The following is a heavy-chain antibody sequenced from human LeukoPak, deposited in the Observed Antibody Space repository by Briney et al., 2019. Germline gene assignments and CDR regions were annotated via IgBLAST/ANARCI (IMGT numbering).Heavy chain of an antibody. CDR2: IYYSGST. CDR3: TRERSTVTFDY. Sequence: SETLSLTCTVSGGSISSYYWSWIRQPPXXXXEWIGYIYYSGSTNYNPSLKSRVTISVDTARNQVSLKLTSVTAADTAVYYCTRERSTVTFDYWGQGTLVTVSS. D-gene: IGHD4-17*01. V-gene: IGHV4-59*01. CDR1: GGSISSYY. J-gene: IGHJ4*02.